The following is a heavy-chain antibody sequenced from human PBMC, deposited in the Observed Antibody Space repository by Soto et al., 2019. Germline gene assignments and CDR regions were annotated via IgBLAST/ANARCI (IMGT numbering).Heavy chain of an antibody. D-gene: IGHD6-13*01. V-gene: IGHV3-30*18. CDR1: GFTFSSYG. J-gene: IGHJ6*03. CDR2: ISYDGSNK. Sequence: QVQLVESGGGVVQPGRSLRLSCAASGFTFSSYGMHWVRQAPGKGLEWVAVISYDGSNKYYADSVKGRFTISRDNSKNTLYMQMNGLRAEDTAVYYCAKGSIEAARGYYYYYMDVWGKGTKVTVSS. CDR3: AKGSIEAARGYYYYYMDV.